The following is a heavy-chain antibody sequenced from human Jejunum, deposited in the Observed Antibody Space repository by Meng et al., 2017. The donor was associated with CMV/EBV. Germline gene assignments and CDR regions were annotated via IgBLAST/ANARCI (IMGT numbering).Heavy chain of an antibody. J-gene: IGHJ3*01. CDR1: GYTFPVSY. CDR3: ARAATYSSYSAFDV. CDR2: VNPDSGLA. Sequence: SGYTFPVSYIHWVRQAPGQGLEWMGWVNPDSGLAFSAQNFQGRVTMTSDTSITTAYMELTRLRSDDTAVYYCARAATYSSYSAFDVWGQGTRVTVSS. D-gene: IGHD3-22*01. V-gene: IGHV1-2*02.